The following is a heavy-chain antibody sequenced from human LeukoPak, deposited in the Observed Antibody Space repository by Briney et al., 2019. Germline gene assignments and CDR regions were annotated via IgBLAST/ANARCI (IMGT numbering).Heavy chain of an antibody. J-gene: IGHJ2*01. Sequence: PGGSLRLSCAASGFTFSSYGMHWVRQAPGKGLEWVAVISYDGSNKYYADSVKGRFTISRDNSKNTLYLQMNSLRAEDTAVYYCARNPCITGTTCPYWYFDLWGRGTLVTVPS. CDR3: ARNPCITGTTCPYWYFDL. D-gene: IGHD1-7*01. CDR2: ISYDGSNK. CDR1: GFTFSSYG. V-gene: IGHV3-30*03.